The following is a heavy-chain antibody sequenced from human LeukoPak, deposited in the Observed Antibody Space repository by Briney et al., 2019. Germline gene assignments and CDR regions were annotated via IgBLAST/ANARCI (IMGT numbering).Heavy chain of an antibody. V-gene: IGHV3-23*01. Sequence: PGGPLRLSCAASGFTFSTYAMSWVRQAPGKGLEWVSSISGSGSLTYYAGSVKGRFTISRDNSKNTLYLQMNILRVEDTAVYYCAKDRPNYDYSSGHYYRRDVDYWGQGTLVTVSS. CDR3: AKDRPNYDYSSGHYYRRDVDY. D-gene: IGHD3-22*01. CDR1: GFTFSTYA. J-gene: IGHJ4*02. CDR2: ISGSGSLT.